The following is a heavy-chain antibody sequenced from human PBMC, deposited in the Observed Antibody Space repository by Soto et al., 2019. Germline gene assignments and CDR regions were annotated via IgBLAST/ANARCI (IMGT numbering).Heavy chain of an antibody. CDR3: AHMGGLRLGELSSDDAFDI. CDR2: IYYSGST. D-gene: IGHD3-16*02. CDR1: GGSISSSSYY. J-gene: IGHJ3*02. Sequence: SETLSLTCPVSGGSISSSSYYWGWIRQPPGKGLEWIGSIYYSGSTYYNPSLKSRVTISVDTSKNQFSLKLSSVTAADTAVYYCAHMGGLRLGELSSDDAFDIWGQGTMVTVSS. V-gene: IGHV4-39*01.